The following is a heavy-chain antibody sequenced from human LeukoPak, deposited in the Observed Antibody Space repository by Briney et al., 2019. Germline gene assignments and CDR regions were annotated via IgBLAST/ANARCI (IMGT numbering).Heavy chain of an antibody. D-gene: IGHD1-26*01. J-gene: IGHJ4*02. CDR2: ISSSGSTI. V-gene: IGHV3-11*01. Sequence: GGSLRLSCAASGFTFSDYYMSWIRQAPGEGLEWVSYISSSGSTIYYADSVKGRFTISRDNAKNSLYLQMNSLRAEDTAVYYCARAAVGPGRMGALLGGLDYWGQGTLVTVSS. CDR1: GFTFSDYY. CDR3: ARAAVGPGRMGALLGGLDY.